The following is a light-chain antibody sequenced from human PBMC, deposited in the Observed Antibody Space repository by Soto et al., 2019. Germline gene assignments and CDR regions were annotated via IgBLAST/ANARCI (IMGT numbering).Light chain of an antibody. CDR3: QQYCISLT. CDR2: DAS. J-gene: IGKJ4*01. V-gene: IGKV3D-20*01. CDR1: QSVSRSY. Sequence: MALTPSPSTXSLSPGTRAPSACGDSQSVSRSYLAWYQQKTGMXPXXLIYDASSRATGITDRFSGSGYGTDFTLNSIRLEPEDCAVYYCQQYCISLTFGRGTKVDI.